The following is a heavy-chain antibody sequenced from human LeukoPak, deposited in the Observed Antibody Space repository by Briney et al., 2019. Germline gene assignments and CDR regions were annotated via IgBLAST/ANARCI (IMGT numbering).Heavy chain of an antibody. V-gene: IGHV1-24*01. CDR2: FDPEDGET. CDR1: GYTLTELS. CDR3: FSFQYYYDSSGKTPY. Sequence: ASVKVSCKVSGYTLTELSMHWVRQAPGKGLEWMGGFDPEDGETIYAQKFQGRVTMTEDTSTDTAYMELSSLRSEDTAVYYCFSFQYYYDSSGKTPYWGQGTLVTVSS. D-gene: IGHD3-22*01. J-gene: IGHJ4*02.